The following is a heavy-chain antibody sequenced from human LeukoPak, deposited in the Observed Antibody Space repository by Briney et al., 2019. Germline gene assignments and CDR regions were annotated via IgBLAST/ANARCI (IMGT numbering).Heavy chain of an antibody. CDR2: ISGSGGST. J-gene: IGHJ4*02. V-gene: IGHV3-23*01. CDR1: GFTFSSYA. D-gene: IGHD1-26*01. CDR3: AREESELPTLSNFDY. Sequence: PGGSLRLSCAASGFTFSSYAMSWVRQAPGKGLEWVSAISGSGGSTYYADSVKGRFTISRDNSKNTLYLQMNSLRAEDTAVYYCAREESELPTLSNFDYWGQGTLVTVSS.